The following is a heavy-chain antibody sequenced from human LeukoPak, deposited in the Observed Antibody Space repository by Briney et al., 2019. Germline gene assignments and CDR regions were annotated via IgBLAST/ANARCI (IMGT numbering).Heavy chain of an antibody. J-gene: IGHJ3*02. Sequence: SETLSLTCAVYGGSFSGYYWSWIRQPPGKGLEWIGEINHSGCTNYNPSLKSRVTISVDTSKNQFSLKLSSVTAADTAVYYCASDERGFDAFDIWGQGTMVTVSS. CDR2: INHSGCT. CDR3: ASDERGFDAFDI. CDR1: GGSFSGYY. V-gene: IGHV4-34*01. D-gene: IGHD1-1*01.